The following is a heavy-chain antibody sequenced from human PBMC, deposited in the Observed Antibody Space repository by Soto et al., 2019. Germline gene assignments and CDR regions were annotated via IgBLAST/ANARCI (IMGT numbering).Heavy chain of an antibody. D-gene: IGHD6-6*01. CDR1: GFSFSSYS. Sequence: PGGSLTLSCAASGFSFSSYSMNWVRQAPGKGLEWVSSISSSSYIYYADSVKGRFTISRDNAKNSLYLQMNSLRAEDTAVYYCARDKHAARVLDYWGQGTPVTVSS. J-gene: IGHJ4*02. CDR2: ISSSSYI. CDR3: ARDKHAARVLDY. V-gene: IGHV3-21*01.